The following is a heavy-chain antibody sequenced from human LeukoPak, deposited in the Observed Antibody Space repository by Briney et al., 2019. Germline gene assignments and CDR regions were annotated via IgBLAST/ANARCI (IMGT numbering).Heavy chain of an antibody. CDR1: GFTVSSNY. Sequence: PGGSLRLSCAASGFTVSSNYMSWVRQAPGKGLEWVSVIYSGGSTYYADSVKGRFTISRDNSKNTLYLQMNSLRAEDTAVYYCAREVAAAGAGFDYWGQGTLVTVSS. J-gene: IGHJ4*02. D-gene: IGHD6-13*01. CDR2: IYSGGST. CDR3: AREVAAAGAGFDY. V-gene: IGHV3-66*01.